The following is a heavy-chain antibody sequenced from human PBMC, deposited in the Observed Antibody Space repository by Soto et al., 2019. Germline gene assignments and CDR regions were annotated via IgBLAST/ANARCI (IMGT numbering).Heavy chain of an antibody. D-gene: IGHD3-22*01. J-gene: IGHJ3*01. CDR3: ARGLYYDSSGYWAP. V-gene: IGHV3-30-3*01. CDR2: ISYDGSNK. Sequence: PGGSLRLSCAASGFTFSSYAMHWVRQAPGKGLEWVAVISYDGSNKYYADSVKGRFTISRDNSKNTLYLQMNSLRAEDTAVYYCARGLYYDSSGYWAPWGQGTMVTVSS. CDR1: GFTFSSYA.